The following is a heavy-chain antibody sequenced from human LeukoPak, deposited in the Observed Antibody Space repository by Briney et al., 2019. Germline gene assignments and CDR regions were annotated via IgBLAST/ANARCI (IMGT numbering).Heavy chain of an antibody. CDR1: GGTFSSYT. CDR3: ARAIDYYYYMDV. Sequence: ASVKVSCKASGGTFSSYTISWVRQAPGQGLEWMGRIIPVLGIANYAQKFQGRVTITADKSTSTAYMELSSLRSEDTAVYYCARAIDYYYYMDVWGKGTTVTVSS. V-gene: IGHV1-69*02. CDR2: IIPVLGIA. D-gene: IGHD2/OR15-2a*01. J-gene: IGHJ6*03.